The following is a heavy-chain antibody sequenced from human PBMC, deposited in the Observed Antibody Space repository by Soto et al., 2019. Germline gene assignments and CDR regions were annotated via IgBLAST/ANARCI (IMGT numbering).Heavy chain of an antibody. D-gene: IGHD2-21*01. CDR1: GGTFSDFT. J-gene: IGHJ6*02. V-gene: IGHV1-69*01. CDR3: ATSYCGNECQPNRAVYYCGWDV. CDR2: IIPILEAT. Sequence: QVQLVQSGAEVRKPGSSVKVSCRASGGTFSDFTVTWVRQAPGQGLEWMGGIIPILEATKYAQTFQDRVTFTADESTSTVFMELSSLRSEDTAVYFCATSYCGNECQPNRAVYYCGWDVWGQGTTVTVSS.